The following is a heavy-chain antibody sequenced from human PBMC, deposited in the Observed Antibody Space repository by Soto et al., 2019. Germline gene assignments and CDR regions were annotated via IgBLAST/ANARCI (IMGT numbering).Heavy chain of an antibody. CDR3: ARGIWWSGVLGY. D-gene: IGHD2-8*02. Sequence: EVQLVESGGGLVQPGGSLRLSCVASGFTFSSYLMTWVRQAPGKGLEWVATINHDGSEIYYVDSVKGRFTISRDSAKKQLYRQMDSLRAEDSAVYYCARGIWWSGVLGYWGQGTLVTVSS. V-gene: IGHV3-7*04. J-gene: IGHJ4*02. CDR2: INHDGSEI. CDR1: GFTFSSYL.